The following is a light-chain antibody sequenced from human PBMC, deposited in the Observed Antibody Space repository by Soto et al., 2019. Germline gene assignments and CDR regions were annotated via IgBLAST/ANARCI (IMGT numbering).Light chain of an antibody. CDR1: QSVSSSY. Sequence: KELTRSPGTLSLSIGEGSTLSCRASQSVSSSYLAWYQQKPGQAPRLLIYGASSRATGIPDRFSGSGSGTDFTLTISSLEPEGFAVYFCQQYGSSLFTFGQGTRLEIK. CDR3: QQYGSSLFT. J-gene: IGKJ5*01. V-gene: IGKV3-20*01. CDR2: GAS.